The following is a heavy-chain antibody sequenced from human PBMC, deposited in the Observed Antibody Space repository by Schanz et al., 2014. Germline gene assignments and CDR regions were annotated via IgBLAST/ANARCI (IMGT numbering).Heavy chain of an antibody. CDR1: GFSFSSYA. J-gene: IGHJ4*02. CDR3: AKKVVGTIGGYYDN. D-gene: IGHD3-16*01. CDR2: MNESHSTI. Sequence: EVQLLESGGGLVEPGGSLRLSCAASGFSFSSYAMGWVRQARGKGLEWVSAMNESHSTIYYADSVRGRFTISRDNAENTLCLQINSLRAEDTAVYYCAKKVVGTIGGYYDNWGQGTLVIVSS. V-gene: IGHV3-23*01.